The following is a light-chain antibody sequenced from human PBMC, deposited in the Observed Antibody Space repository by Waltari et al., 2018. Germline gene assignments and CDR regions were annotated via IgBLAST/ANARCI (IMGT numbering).Light chain of an antibody. V-gene: IGLV2-14*01. CDR3: SSYTSSSTLV. J-gene: IGLJ1*01. Sequence: QSALTQPASVSASPGQSITISCTGTSTDLGGYNYVPWYQQHPGKAPKLMIFDVRNRPSGVSNRFSGSKSGNTASLTISGLQSEDEADYYCSSYTSSSTLVFGTETKVTVL. CDR2: DVR. CDR1: STDLGGYNY.